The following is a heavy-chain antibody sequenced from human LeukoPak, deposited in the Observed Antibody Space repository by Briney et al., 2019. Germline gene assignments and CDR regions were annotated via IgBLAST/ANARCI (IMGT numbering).Heavy chain of an antibody. V-gene: IGHV4-4*07. Sequence: SETLSLTCSVSSGSITSHFWSWIRQPAGKGLEWIGRISTTGSTNYNPSLKSRVTMSVDTSTNQLSLKLSSVTAAYTAVYYCAREVEMARQFDYWGQGTLVTVSS. CDR1: SGSITSHF. D-gene: IGHD5-24*01. CDR3: AREVEMARQFDY. CDR2: ISTTGST. J-gene: IGHJ4*02.